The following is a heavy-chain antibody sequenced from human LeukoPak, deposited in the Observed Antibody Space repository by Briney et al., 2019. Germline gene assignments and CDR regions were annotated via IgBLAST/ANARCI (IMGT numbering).Heavy chain of an antibody. J-gene: IGHJ3*02. CDR1: GGTFSSYA. Sequence: ASVKVSCKASGGTFSSYAISWVRQAPGQGLEWMGGIIPIFGTANYAQKFQGRVTITADESTSTAYMELSSLRSEDTAVYYCARAAYCGGNRYRVGAFDIWGQGTMVTVSS. CDR3: ARAAYCGGNRYRVGAFDI. V-gene: IGHV1-69*13. D-gene: IGHD2-21*02. CDR2: IIPIFGTA.